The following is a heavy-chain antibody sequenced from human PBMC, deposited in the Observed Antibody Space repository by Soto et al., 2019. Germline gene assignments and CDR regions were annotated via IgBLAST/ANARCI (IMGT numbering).Heavy chain of an antibody. Sequence: GESLKSSGKGSGYSFTSYWISWVRQMPGKGLEWMGRIDPSDSYTNYSPSFQGHVTISADKSISTAYLQWSSLKASDTAMYYCGRHGDCSLTCCYNPAVGMAVWGQRTTV. CDR2: IDPSDSYT. D-gene: IGHD2-2*02. V-gene: IGHV5-10-1*01. J-gene: IGHJ6*02. CDR3: GRHGDCSLTCCYNPAVGMAV. CDR1: GYSFTSYW.